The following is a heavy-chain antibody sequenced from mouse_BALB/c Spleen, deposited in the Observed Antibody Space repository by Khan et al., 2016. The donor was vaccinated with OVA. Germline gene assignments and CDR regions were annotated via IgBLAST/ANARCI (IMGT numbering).Heavy chain of an antibody. Sequence: EVELVESGGGVVKPGGSLKLSCSASGFTFSSFAMSWVRQTPEKRLEWVATISSGGHYTFYPDSVKGRFTISRDSDRNTLYLPMSSLRSEDTARYYCARSLVDYYAMDYLGQGSSVTVSS. CDR3: ARSLVDYYAMDY. CDR2: ISSGGHYT. J-gene: IGHJ4*01. CDR1: GFTFSSFA. D-gene: IGHD2-2*01. V-gene: IGHV5-9-3*01.